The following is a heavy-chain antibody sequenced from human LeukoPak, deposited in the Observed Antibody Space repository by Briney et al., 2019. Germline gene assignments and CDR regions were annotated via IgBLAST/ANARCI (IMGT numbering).Heavy chain of an antibody. CDR2: SSSSDDGK. CDR3: AKAPVTSCRGAFCYPFDY. J-gene: IGHJ4*01. D-gene: IGHD2-21*01. V-gene: IGHV3-23*01. CDR1: GLSLNDYA. Sequence: GGSLRLSCTASGLSLNDYAMSWVRQVPGKGLEWVSASSSSDDGKWYAESVRGRFTISRDTSKNTVYLQMNSLRVEDAGVYYCAKAPVTSCRGAFCYPFDYWGHGTLVTVSS.